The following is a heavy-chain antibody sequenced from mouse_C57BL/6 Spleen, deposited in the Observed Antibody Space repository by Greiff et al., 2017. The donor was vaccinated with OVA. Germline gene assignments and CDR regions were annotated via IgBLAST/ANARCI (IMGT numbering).Heavy chain of an antibody. CDR1: GYTFTSYW. V-gene: IGHV1-69*01. CDR2: IDPSDSYT. Sequence: QVQLQQPGAELVMPGASVKLSCKASGYTFTSYWMHWVKQRPGQGLEWIGEIDPSDSYTNYNQKFKGKSTLTVDKSSSTAYMQLSSLTSEDSAVYDCARTGYGHYFDYWGQGTTLTVSS. D-gene: IGHD3-1*01. CDR3: ARTGYGHYFDY. J-gene: IGHJ2*01.